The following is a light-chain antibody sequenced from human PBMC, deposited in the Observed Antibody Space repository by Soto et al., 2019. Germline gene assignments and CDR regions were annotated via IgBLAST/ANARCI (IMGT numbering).Light chain of an antibody. CDR2: GNN. CDR3: QSYDSSLSAYV. J-gene: IGLJ1*01. Sequence: QSVLTQPPSVSGAPGQRVTISCTGSSSNIGAGYDVHWYQQLPGTAPKLLIYGNNNRPSGVPDRFSGSKSDTSASLAITELQAEDEADYHCQSYDSSLSAYVFGPGTKLTVL. V-gene: IGLV1-40*01. CDR1: SSNIGAGYD.